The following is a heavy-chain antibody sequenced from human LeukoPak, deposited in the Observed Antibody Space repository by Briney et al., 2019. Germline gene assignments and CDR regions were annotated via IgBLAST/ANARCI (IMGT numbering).Heavy chain of an antibody. J-gene: IGHJ4*02. Sequence: VASVKVSCKASGYTVIDYFIHWVRQAPGQGLEWMGRINPNSGGTEYAQSFQGRVTMTRDTSISASYMELNRLTSNDTAVYYCARDLSSTPNWELDYWGQGTLVTVS. CDR3: ARDLSSTPNWELDY. CDR2: INPNSGGT. V-gene: IGHV1-2*06. CDR1: GYTVIDYF. D-gene: IGHD7-27*01.